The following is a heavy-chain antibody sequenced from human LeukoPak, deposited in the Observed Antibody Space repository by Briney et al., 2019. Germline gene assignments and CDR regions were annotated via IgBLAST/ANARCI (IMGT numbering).Heavy chain of an antibody. D-gene: IGHD5-24*01. V-gene: IGHV4-34*01. CDR1: GGSFSGYY. CDR3: ARGSIVERLSWFDP. J-gene: IGHJ5*02. CDR2: INHSGST. Sequence: SETLSLTCAVYGGSFSGYYWSWIRQPPGKGLEWIGEINHSGSTNYNPSLKSRVTISVDTSKNQFSLKLSSVTAADTAVYYCARGSIVERLSWFDPWGQGTLVTVSS.